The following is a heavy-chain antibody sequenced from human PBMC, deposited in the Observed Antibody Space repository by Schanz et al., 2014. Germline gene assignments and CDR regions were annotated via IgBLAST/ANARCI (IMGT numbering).Heavy chain of an antibody. Sequence: QIQLVQSGPEVKKPGATVKVSCKASGYIFINSGISWVRQAPGQGLEWMGWISVYNHNKEYDQKFQGRVTMTTDTSTSTACMALTDLRSDDTAVYYCARDRRLFDRDDLYYCDSWGQGTLVTVSS. CDR3: ARDRRLFDRDDLYYCDS. V-gene: IGHV1-18*01. D-gene: IGHD3-10*02. CDR2: ISVYNHNK. CDR1: GYIFINSG. J-gene: IGHJ4*02.